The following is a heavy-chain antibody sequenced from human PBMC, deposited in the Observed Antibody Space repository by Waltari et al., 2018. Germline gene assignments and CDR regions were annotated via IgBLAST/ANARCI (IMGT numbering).Heavy chain of an antibody. Sequence: EVHLLESGGGLVQPGGALRLPCAASGIIFNNFAINWVRLAPGTGLDWVAAITVSDDTFYADSVMGRFTVSRDTSKNTVYLQMNGLRAEDTAIYYCAKPFYNWDDPLHSWGQGTLVAVSS. V-gene: IGHV3-23*01. D-gene: IGHD1-20*01. J-gene: IGHJ4*02. CDR2: ITVSDDT. CDR1: GIIFNNFA. CDR3: AKPFYNWDDPLHS.